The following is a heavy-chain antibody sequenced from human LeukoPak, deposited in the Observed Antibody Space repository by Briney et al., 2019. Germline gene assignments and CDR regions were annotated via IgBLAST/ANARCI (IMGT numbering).Heavy chain of an antibody. CDR1: GFTFDDYA. V-gene: IGHV3-9*03. CDR3: AKGRGYSGYELFDY. Sequence: GGSLRLSCAASGFTFDDYAMHWVRQAPGKGLEWVSGITWNSGGIGYADSVKGRFTISRDNAKNSLYLQMNSLRAEDMALYYCAKGRGYSGYELFDYWGQGTLVTVSS. D-gene: IGHD5-12*01. J-gene: IGHJ4*02. CDR2: ITWNSGGI.